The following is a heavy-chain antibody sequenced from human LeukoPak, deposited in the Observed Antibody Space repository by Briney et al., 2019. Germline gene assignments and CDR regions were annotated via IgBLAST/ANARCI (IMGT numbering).Heavy chain of an antibody. V-gene: IGHV1-2*02. D-gene: IGHD3-9*01. CDR2: INPNSGGT. J-gene: IGHJ3*02. CDR1: GYTFTVYY. Sequence: GASVKVSFKASGYTFTVYYMHWVRQSPGQGLEWMGWINPNSGGTNYAQKFQGRVAMTRDTSISTAYMELSRLRSDDTAVYYCARGSNDILTGSITQRGAFDIWGQGTMVTVSS. CDR3: ARGSNDILTGSITQRGAFDI.